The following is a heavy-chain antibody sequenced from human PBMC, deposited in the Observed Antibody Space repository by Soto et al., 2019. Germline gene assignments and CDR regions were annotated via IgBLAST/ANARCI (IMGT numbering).Heavy chain of an antibody. D-gene: IGHD3-3*01. V-gene: IGHV4-34*01. CDR1: GGSVNGYY. CDR2: INHTGGT. CDR3: ATRITVFGLLIPPFDP. J-gene: IGHJ5*02. Sequence: SETLSLTCAVYGGSVNGYYWNWIRQPPGKGLEWIGEINHTGGTHYNPSLKSRVPMSVDTSKNQFSLRLSSVTAADTAIYYCATRITVFGLLIPPFDPWGQGTQVTVSS.